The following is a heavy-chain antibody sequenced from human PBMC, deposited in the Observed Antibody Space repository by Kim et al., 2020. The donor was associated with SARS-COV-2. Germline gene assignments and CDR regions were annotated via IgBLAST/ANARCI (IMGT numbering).Heavy chain of an antibody. V-gene: IGHV4-59*01. CDR3: ATQMVFYYGAGRQDYFDN. D-gene: IGHD3-10*01. CDR1: GVSINSYY. J-gene: IGHJ4*02. Sequence: SETLSLTCTVSGVSINSYYWAWIRQPPGKGLEWIGHIYYSGSTKYNPTFNSRVTMSVDTSKNQFSLRLKSVTAADTAVYYCATQMVFYYGAGRQDYFDNWGQGTLVTVSS. CDR2: IYYSGST.